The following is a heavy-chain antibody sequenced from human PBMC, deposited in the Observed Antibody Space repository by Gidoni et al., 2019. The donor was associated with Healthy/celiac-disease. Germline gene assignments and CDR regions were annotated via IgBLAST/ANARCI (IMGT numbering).Heavy chain of an antibody. CDR3: ARDLRDFWSDYPGDY. J-gene: IGHJ4*02. CDR2: ISAYNGNT. Sequence: QVQLVQSGAEVKKPGASVKVSCKASGYTFTSYGISWVRQAPGQGLEWMGWISAYNGNTNYAQNLQGRGTMTTDTSTSTAYMELRSLRSDDTAVYYCARDLRDFWSDYPGDYWGQGTLVTVSS. D-gene: IGHD3-3*01. CDR1: GYTFTSYG. V-gene: IGHV1-18*01.